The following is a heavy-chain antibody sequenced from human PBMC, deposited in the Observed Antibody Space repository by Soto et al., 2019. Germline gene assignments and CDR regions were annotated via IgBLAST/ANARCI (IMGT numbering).Heavy chain of an antibody. J-gene: IGHJ5*02. D-gene: IGHD4-17*01. CDR3: ARHDDYGDYNNWFDP. V-gene: IGHV4-61*01. CDR1: GGSVSSGSYY. CDR2: IYYSGST. Sequence: SETLSLTCTVSGGSVSSGSYYWSWTRQPPGKGLEWIGYIYYSGSTNYNPSLKSRVTISVDTSKNQFSLKLSSVTAADTAVYYCARHDDYGDYNNWFDPWGQGTLVTVSS.